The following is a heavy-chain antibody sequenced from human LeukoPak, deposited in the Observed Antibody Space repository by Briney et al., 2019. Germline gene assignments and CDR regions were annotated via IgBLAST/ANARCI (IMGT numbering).Heavy chain of an antibody. Sequence: GGSLRLSCAASGFTFSTYGMNWVRQAPGKGLEWVSGISPSGDITYYADSVMGRFSISRDNPKSTVSLQMSSLRAEDTALYYCANDLGWIQLNLGRGQGTLVTVSS. D-gene: IGHD5-18*01. CDR2: ISPSGDIT. V-gene: IGHV3-23*01. J-gene: IGHJ4*02. CDR1: GFTFSTYG. CDR3: ANDLGWIQLNLG.